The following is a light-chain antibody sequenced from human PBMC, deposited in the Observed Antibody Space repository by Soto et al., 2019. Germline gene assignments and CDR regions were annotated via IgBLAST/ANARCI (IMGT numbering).Light chain of an antibody. CDR3: VQALQTPLT. J-gene: IGKJ4*01. CDR1: QSLLHSNGFNY. V-gene: IGKV2-28*01. Sequence: DIVMTQSPLSLPVTPGEPASISCRSSQSLLHSNGFNYLDWYLQKPGQSPQLLIFLGSNRASGVTDKFSGSGSGTDFTLKISRVEAEDVGVYYCVQALQTPLTFGGGTKVDIK. CDR2: LGS.